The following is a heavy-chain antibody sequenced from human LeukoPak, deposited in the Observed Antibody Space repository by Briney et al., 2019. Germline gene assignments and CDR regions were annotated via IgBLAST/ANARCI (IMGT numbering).Heavy chain of an antibody. CDR1: GYTFTSYY. V-gene: IGHV1-46*01. J-gene: IGHJ4*02. Sequence: GASVKVSCKASGYTFTSYYMHWVRQAPGQGLEWMGVINPSEGSTRYAQKFLGRVTVTRDTSTTTVDMELSSVRSEDTAVYYCARAFCSGGICHSFFDYWGQGTLITVSS. CDR3: ARAFCSGGICHSFFDY. D-gene: IGHD2-15*01. CDR2: INPSEGST.